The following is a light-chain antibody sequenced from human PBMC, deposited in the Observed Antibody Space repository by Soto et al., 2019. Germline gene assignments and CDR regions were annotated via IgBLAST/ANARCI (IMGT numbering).Light chain of an antibody. V-gene: IGKV1-5*03. CDR2: KAS. CDR3: QQYNSYSWA. CDR1: QSIGSW. J-gene: IGKJ1*01. Sequence: DIQMTQSPSTLSASVGDRVIITCRASQSIGSWLAWYQQKPGKPPKFLIYKASSLESGVPSRFSGSGSGTEFTLTISSLQPDDFATYYCQQYNSYSWAFGQGTKVEIK.